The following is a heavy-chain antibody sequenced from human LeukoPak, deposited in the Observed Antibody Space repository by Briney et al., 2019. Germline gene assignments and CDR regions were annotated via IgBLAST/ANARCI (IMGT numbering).Heavy chain of an antibody. CDR2: ITGSAGST. J-gene: IGHJ4*02. Sequence: GGSLRLSCAASGFTFSSYAMSWVRQAPGKGLEWVSGITGSAGSTYYADSVKGRFTISKDNSKNTLSLQMNNLRAEDTALYYCARNLADYYVSPFDSWGQGTLVTVSS. CDR3: ARNLADYYVSPFDS. V-gene: IGHV3-23*01. D-gene: IGHD3-10*02. CDR1: GFTFSSYA.